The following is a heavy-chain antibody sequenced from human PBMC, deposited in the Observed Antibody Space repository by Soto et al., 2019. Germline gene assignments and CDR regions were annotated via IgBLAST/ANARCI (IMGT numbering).Heavy chain of an antibody. CDR2: TYYRSRWSF. V-gene: IGHV6-1*01. CDR3: AGVTWLRGMDV. Sequence: SHPLSLPCVISGDSVSSNSGAWNWIRQSPSRGLEWLGRTYYRSRWSFDYALSVKSRLTIDPDTSKNQFSLHLDSLTPEDTAVYYCAGVTWLRGMDVWGQGTPVTVSS. J-gene: IGHJ6*02. CDR1: GDSVSSNSGA. D-gene: IGHD3-10*01.